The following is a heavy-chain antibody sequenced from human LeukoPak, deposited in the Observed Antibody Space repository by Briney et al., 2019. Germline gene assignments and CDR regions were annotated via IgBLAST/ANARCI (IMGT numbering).Heavy chain of an antibody. D-gene: IGHD3-10*01. CDR3: AREDYGSGSYPLDY. J-gene: IGHJ4*02. CDR1: GFTFSSFA. CDR2: ISSNGRNT. Sequence: PGGSLRLSCAASGFTFSSFALHWVRQAPGKGLEYVSAISSNGRNTYYANSVKGRFTISRDNSKNTLYLQMGSLGAEDMAVYYCAREDYGSGSYPLDYWGQGTLVTVSS. V-gene: IGHV3-64*01.